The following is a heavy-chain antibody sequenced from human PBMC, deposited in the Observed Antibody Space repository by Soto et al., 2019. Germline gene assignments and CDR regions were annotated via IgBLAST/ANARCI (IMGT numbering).Heavy chain of an antibody. J-gene: IGHJ4*02. CDR3: ARGWVAARGAPVY. V-gene: IGHV4-34*01. CDR2: INHSGST. Sequence: QVQLQQWGAGLLKPSETLSLTCAVYGGSFSGYYWSWIRQPPGKGLEWIGEINHSGSTNYNLSLKRRVTISVDTSKNLVSLKLSSVTAADTAVYYCARGWVAARGAPVYWGQGTLVTVSS. D-gene: IGHD6-6*01. CDR1: GGSFSGYY.